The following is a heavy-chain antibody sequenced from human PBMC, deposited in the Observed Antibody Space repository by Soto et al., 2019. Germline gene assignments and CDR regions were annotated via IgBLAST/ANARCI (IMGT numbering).Heavy chain of an antibody. CDR1: GFTVSSNY. D-gene: IGHD3-3*01. CDR3: NVLRVHYPTDAFDI. V-gene: IGHV3-66*01. J-gene: IGHJ3*02. Sequence: GGSLRLSCAASGFTVSSNYMSWVRQAPGKGLEWVSVIYSGGSTYYADSVKGRFTISRDNSKNTLYLQMNSLRAEDTAVYYCNVLRVHYPTDAFDIWGQGTMVTVSS. CDR2: IYSGGST.